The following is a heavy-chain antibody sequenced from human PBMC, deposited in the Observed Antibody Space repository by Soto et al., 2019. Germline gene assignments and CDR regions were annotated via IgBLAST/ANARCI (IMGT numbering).Heavy chain of an antibody. CDR3: ASQYEDYYYGMDV. J-gene: IGHJ6*02. Sequence: GESLKISCKGSGYSVTSYWIGWVRQMPGKGLEWMGIIYPGDSDTRYSPSFQGQVTISADKSISTAYLQWSSLKASDTAMYFCASQYEDYYYGMDVWGQGTTVTVSS. V-gene: IGHV5-51*01. D-gene: IGHD2-8*01. CDR1: GYSVTSYW. CDR2: IYPGDSDT.